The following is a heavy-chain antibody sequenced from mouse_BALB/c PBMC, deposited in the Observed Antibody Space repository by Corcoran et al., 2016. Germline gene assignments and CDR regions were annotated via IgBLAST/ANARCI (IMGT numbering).Heavy chain of an antibody. CDR3: ARRYDEGYWYFDV. J-gene: IGHJ1*01. CDR1: GYSFTDYI. V-gene: IGHV1-39*01. D-gene: IGHD2-14*01. CDR2: INPYYGST. Sequence: QLQQTGPELVKPGASVKISCKASGYSFTDYIMLWVKQSHGKSLEWIGNINPYYGSTSYNLKFKGKATLTVDKSSSTAYMQLNSLTSEDSAVYYCARRYDEGYWYFDVWGAGTTVTVSS.